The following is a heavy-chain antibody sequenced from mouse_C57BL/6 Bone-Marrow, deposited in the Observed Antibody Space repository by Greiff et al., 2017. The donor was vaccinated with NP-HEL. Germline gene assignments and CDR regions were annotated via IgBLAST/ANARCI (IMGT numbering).Heavy chain of an antibody. CDR3: ARIAGMITTRVWYFDV. Sequence: QVTLKVSGPGILQPSQTLSLTCSFSGFSLSTFGMGVGWIRPPSGQGLEWLAHIWWDDDKYYNPALKSRLTISKDTSKHQVFLKIAHVDTAGTATYYCARIAGMITTRVWYFDVWGTGTTVTVSS. D-gene: IGHD2-4*01. CDR2: IWWDDDK. CDR1: GFSLSTFGMG. V-gene: IGHV8-8*01. J-gene: IGHJ1*03.